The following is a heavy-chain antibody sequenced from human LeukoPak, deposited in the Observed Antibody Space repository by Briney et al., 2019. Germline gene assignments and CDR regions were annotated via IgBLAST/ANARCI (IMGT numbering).Heavy chain of an antibody. V-gene: IGHV3-23*01. CDR3: AKRPYAYYDSSGYYYGFDY. D-gene: IGHD3-22*01. Sequence: PGGSLRLSCAASEFTFSTYGMSWVRQAPGKGLEWVSAVSSTGGTTYYADSVKGRFTISRDNSKNTLYLQMNSLRAEDTAVYYCAKRPYAYYDSSGYYYGFDYWGQGTLVTVSS. CDR1: EFTFSTYG. CDR2: VSSTGGTT. J-gene: IGHJ4*02.